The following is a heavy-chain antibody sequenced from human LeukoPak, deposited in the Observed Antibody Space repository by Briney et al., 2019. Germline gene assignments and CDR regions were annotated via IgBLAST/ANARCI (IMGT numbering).Heavy chain of an antibody. CDR3: ARVRGFDTAMATGNYYYYMDV. J-gene: IGHJ6*03. D-gene: IGHD5-18*01. CDR1: GGSISSYY. Sequence: SETLSLTCTVSGGSISSYYWSWIRQPAGKGLEWIGRIYTSGSTNYNPSLKGRVTMSVDTSKNQFSLKLSSVTAADTAVYYCARVRGFDTAMATGNYYYYMDVWGKGTTVTVSS. V-gene: IGHV4-4*07. CDR2: IYTSGST.